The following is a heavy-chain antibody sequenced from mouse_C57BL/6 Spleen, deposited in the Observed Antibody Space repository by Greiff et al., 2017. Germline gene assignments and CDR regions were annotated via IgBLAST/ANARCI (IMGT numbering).Heavy chain of an antibody. D-gene: IGHD2-5*01. CDR3: ARYSNYGNYAMDY. J-gene: IGHJ4*01. CDR1: GYTFTSYG. V-gene: IGHV1-81*01. Sequence: QVQLQQPGTELVKPGASVKLSCKASGYTFTSYGISWVKQRTGQGLEWIGEIYPRSGNTYYNEKFKGKATLTADKSSSTAYMELRSLTSEDSAVYFCARYSNYGNYAMDYWGQGTSVTVSS. CDR2: IYPRSGNT.